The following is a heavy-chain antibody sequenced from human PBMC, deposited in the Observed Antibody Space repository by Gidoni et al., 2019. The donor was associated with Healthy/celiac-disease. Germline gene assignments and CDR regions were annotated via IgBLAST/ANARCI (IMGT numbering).Heavy chain of an antibody. CDR3: AKVGAYYYDSSGYYPFDY. CDR1: GFTFSSYA. J-gene: IGHJ4*02. D-gene: IGHD3-22*01. CDR2: ISGSGGST. Sequence: EVQLLESGGGLVPPGGSLRLSCAASGFTFSSYAMSWVRQAPGKGLEWVSAISGSGGSTYYADSVKGRFTISRENSKNTLYLQMNSLRAEDTAVYYCAKVGAYYYDSSGYYPFDYWGQGTLVTVSS. V-gene: IGHV3-23*01.